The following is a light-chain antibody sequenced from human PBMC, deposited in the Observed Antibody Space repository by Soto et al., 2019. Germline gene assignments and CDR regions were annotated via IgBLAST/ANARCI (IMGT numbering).Light chain of an antibody. CDR1: QSVGGH. V-gene: IGKV3-11*01. CDR3: QQRNTWPPSIT. J-gene: IGKJ5*01. Sequence: EIVLTQSPDPLSLSPGERATLSCRASQSVGGHLAWYQQKPGQAPRLLIYDASDRATGIPARFSGSGSETDFTLTISSLEPDDFAVYYCQQRNTWPPSITFGQGTRLESK. CDR2: DAS.